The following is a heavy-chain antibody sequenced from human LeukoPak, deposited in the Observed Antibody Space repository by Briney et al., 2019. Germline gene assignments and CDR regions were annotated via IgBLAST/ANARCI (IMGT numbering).Heavy chain of an antibody. CDR2: ISGSGGST. CDR3: AKGHIVGATRSPFDY. CDR1: GFTLSSYA. J-gene: IGHJ4*02. V-gene: IGHV3-23*01. D-gene: IGHD1-26*01. Sequence: GGSLRLSCAASGFTLSSYAMSWVRQAPGKGLEWVSGISGSGGSTYYADSVKGRFTISRDNSKNTLYLQMNSLRAEDTAVYYCAKGHIVGATRSPFDYWGQGTLVTVSS.